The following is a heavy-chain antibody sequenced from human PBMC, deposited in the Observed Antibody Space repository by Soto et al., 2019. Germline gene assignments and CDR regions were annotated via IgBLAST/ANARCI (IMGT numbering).Heavy chain of an antibody. J-gene: IGHJ6*02. V-gene: IGHV3-23*01. D-gene: IGHD4-4*01. Sequence: HPGGSLRLSCAASGFTFSSYAMSWVRQAPGKGLEWVSAISGSGGSTYYADSVKGRFTISRDNSKNTLYLQMNSLRAEDTAVYYCAKDSWGNYTNYYYYGMDVWGQGTTVTVSS. CDR2: ISGSGGST. CDR1: GFTFSSYA. CDR3: AKDSWGNYTNYYYYGMDV.